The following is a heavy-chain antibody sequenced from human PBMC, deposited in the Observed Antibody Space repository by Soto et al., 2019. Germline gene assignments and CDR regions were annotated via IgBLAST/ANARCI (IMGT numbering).Heavy chain of an antibody. V-gene: IGHV4-30-2*01. CDR2: IYHSGST. J-gene: IGHJ4*02. CDR3: ARSRHYDFRSGYYPYYFDY. CDR1: GGSISSGGYS. D-gene: IGHD3-3*01. Sequence: PSETLSLTCAVSGGSISSGGYSWSWIRQPPGKGLEWIGYIYHSGSTYYNPSLKSRVTISVDRSKNQFSLKLSSVTAADTAVYYCARSRHYDFRSGYYPYYFDYWGQGTLVTVSS.